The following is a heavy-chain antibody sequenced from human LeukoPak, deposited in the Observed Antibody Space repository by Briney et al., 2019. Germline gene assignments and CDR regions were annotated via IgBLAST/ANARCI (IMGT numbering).Heavy chain of an antibody. Sequence: GGSLRLSCAASGFIFSDAWLSCVRQAPGKGLEWVGRIKRKTAGGTIDYAAPVKGRFTISRDDSKNTLYLQMNSLKTEDTAIYYCATEYSVFAFDIWGQGTVVTVSS. CDR3: ATEYSVFAFDI. J-gene: IGHJ3*02. CDR2: IKRKTAGGTI. V-gene: IGHV3-15*01. D-gene: IGHD5-12*01. CDR1: GFIFSDAW.